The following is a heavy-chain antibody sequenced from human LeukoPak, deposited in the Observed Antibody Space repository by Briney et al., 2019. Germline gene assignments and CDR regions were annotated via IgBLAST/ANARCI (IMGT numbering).Heavy chain of an antibody. D-gene: IGHD4-17*01. V-gene: IGHV4-4*07. Sequence: SETLSLTCAVYGGSFSGYYWSWIRQPAGKGLEWIGRIYTSGSTNYNPSLKSRVTMSVDTSKNQFSLKLSSVTAADTAVYYCARDADYGDYPDYWGQGILVTVSS. CDR3: ARDADYGDYPDY. J-gene: IGHJ4*02. CDR2: IYTSGST. CDR1: GGSFSGYY.